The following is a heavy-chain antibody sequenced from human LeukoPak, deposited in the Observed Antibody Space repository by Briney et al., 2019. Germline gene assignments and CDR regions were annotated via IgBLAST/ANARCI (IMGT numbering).Heavy chain of an antibody. J-gene: IGHJ5*02. D-gene: IGHD6-13*01. CDR2: IYPGDSRI. V-gene: IGHV5-51*01. Sequence: GESLKISCQGFGYSFTSYWIGWVRQMPGKGMEWMGVIYPGDSRIRYNPSFQGQVTISVDKSISTAYLQWVSLKASDTAMYYCACRDLTSTWSFPWGQGTLLTVSP. CDR1: GYSFTSYW. CDR3: ACRDLTSTWSFP.